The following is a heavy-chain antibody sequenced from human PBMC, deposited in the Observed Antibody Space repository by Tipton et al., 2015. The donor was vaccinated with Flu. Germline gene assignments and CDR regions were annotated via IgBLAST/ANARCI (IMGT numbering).Heavy chain of an antibody. D-gene: IGHD3-10*01. Sequence: SLRLSCAASGFTFSTYAMSWVRQTPGKGLEWVSSITKSGEGTYYADSVKGRFTISRDNSKNMLYLQMSSLRAEDTAVYYCAKRPRFDDSWGQGTLVTVSS. J-gene: IGHJ5*01. CDR2: ITKSGEGT. CDR3: AKRPRFDDS. V-gene: IGHV3-23*01. CDR1: GFTFSTYA.